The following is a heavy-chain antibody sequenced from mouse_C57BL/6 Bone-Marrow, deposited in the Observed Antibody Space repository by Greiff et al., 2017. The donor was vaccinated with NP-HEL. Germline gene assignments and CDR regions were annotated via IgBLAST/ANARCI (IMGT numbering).Heavy chain of an antibody. CDR1: GFSLSTFGMG. CDR2: IWWDDDK. Sequence: QVTLKESGPGILQPSQTLSLTCSFSGFSLSTFGMGVGWIRQPSGQGLEWLAHIWWDDDKYYNPALKSRLTISKATSKNQVFLKIANVDTADTATYYCARTIYDGLGPYAMDYWGQGTSVTVSS. CDR3: ARTIYDGLGPYAMDY. V-gene: IGHV8-8*01. D-gene: IGHD2-3*01. J-gene: IGHJ4*01.